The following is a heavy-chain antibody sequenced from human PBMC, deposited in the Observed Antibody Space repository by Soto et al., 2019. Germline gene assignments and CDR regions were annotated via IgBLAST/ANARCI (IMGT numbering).Heavy chain of an antibody. V-gene: IGHV4-39*01. J-gene: IGHJ4*02. CDR2: IYYSGSA. CDR1: GGSITSNAYY. Sequence: SETLSLTCTVSGGSITSNAYYWGWIRQPPGKGLEWLGYIYYSGSASYNPSLKSRVTMSVDTSKNQFSLKLSSVTAADTAVYYCARRPKRGSYSWCFDYWGQGTLVIVSS. CDR3: ARRPKRGSYSWCFDY. D-gene: IGHD1-26*01.